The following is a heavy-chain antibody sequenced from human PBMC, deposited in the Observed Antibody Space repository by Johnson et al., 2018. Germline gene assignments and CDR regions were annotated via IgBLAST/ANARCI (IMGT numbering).Heavy chain of an antibody. CDR2: IYPGDSDT. CDR1: GYSFNTFW. Sequence: VQLVQSGADVKKPGESLKISCKASGYSFNTFWIGWVRQMPGRGLEWMGIIYPGDSDTKYSPSFQGQVTISVDKSINTAYLQWSSLKASAPAMYYCARQGDSDYDYFDYCGQGTLVTVSS. J-gene: IGHJ4*02. CDR3: ARQGDSDYDYFDY. V-gene: IGHV5-51*01. D-gene: IGHD5-12*01.